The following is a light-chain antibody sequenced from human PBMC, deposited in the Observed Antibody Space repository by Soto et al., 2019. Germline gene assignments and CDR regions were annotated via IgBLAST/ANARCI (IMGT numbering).Light chain of an antibody. J-gene: IGKJ5*01. CDR3: MQGTHWPLT. CDR2: KIS. V-gene: IGKV2-30*01. CDR1: QSVLYRSNNHNY. Sequence: VMTQSPDSLAVSLGERATINCKSSQSVLYRSNNHNYLTWFQQRPGQSPRRLIYKISDRDSGVPDRFSGSGSATDFTLKISRVEAEDVGVYYYMQGTHWPLTFGQGTRLEIK.